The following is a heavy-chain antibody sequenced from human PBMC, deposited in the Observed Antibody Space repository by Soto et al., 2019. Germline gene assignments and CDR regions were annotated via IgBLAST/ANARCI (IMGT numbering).Heavy chain of an antibody. D-gene: IGHD3-16*02. V-gene: IGHV4-39*01. J-gene: IGHJ4*02. CDR2: MYVSGSGST. Sequence: SETLSLTCTVSNGSISSNSFYWGWVRQPPGKGLEWIASMYVSGSGSTYYNPSFQSRVSMSVDTSSSQFSLKLSSVTAADTARYYCTRGVITFGRVIIIPGWGQGTQVTVSS. CDR3: TRGVITFGRVIIIPG. CDR1: NGSISSNSFY.